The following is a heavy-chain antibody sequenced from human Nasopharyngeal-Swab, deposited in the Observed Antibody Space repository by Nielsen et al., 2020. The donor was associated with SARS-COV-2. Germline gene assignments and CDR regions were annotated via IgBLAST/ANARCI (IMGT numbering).Heavy chain of an antibody. J-gene: IGHJ3*01. CDR2: IYHSGRT. CDR3: ARNFVASTAYGFDV. V-gene: IGHV4-30-2*01. D-gene: IGHD6-19*01. Sequence: SETLSLTCTVSGGSISSGGYSWSWFRQPPGKDLEWIGYIYHSGRTYYNPSLKSRLTISLDTSKNQFYLRVNSVTAADTAVYYCARNFVASTAYGFDVWGQGTMVTVSS. CDR1: GGSISSGGYS.